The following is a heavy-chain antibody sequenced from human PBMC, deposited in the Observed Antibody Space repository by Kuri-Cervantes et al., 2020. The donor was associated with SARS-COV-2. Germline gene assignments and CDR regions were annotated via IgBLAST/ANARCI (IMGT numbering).Heavy chain of an antibody. CDR3: ARSGGWEPHPYYCYYYGMDV. J-gene: IGHJ6*02. CDR1: GVTFSSYA. V-gene: IGHV3-30-3*01. Sequence: GGSLRLSCAASGVTFSSYAMHWVRQAPGKGLEWVAVISYDGSNKYYADSVKGRFTISRDNSKNTLYLQINSLRAEDTAVYYCARSGGWEPHPYYCYYYGMDVWGQGTTVTVSS. D-gene: IGHD1-26*01. CDR2: ISYDGSNK.